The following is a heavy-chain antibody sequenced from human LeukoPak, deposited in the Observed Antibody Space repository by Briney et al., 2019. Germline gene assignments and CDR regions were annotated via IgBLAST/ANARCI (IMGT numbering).Heavy chain of an antibody. CDR3: ATQYYDILTGYFSFNY. CDR2: IYHSGST. D-gene: IGHD3-9*01. Sequence: PSETLSLTCTVSGYSISSGYYWGWIRQPPGKRLEWIGSIYHSGSTYYNPSLKSRVTISVDTSKNQFSLKLSSVTAADTAVYYCATQYYDILTGYFSFNYWGQGTLVTVSS. V-gene: IGHV4-38-2*02. J-gene: IGHJ4*02. CDR1: GYSISSGYY.